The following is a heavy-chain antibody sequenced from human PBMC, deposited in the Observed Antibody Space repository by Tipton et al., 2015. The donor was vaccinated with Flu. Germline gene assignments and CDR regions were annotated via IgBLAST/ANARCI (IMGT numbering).Heavy chain of an antibody. J-gene: IGHJ4*02. Sequence: SLRLSCTASGFTFMSYSMSWVRQAPGKGLEWLSLIRVDGETHYADSVKGRFTISRDISKNTLYLQMNNLRVEDTALYCCARGPPDIDSDYWGQGTLVTVSS. CDR3: ARGPPDIDSDY. V-gene: IGHV3-53*01. CDR1: GFTFMSYS. CDR2: IRVDGET. D-gene: IGHD5-12*01.